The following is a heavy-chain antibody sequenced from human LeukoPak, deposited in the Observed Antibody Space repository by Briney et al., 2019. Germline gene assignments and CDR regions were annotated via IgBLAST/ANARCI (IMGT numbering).Heavy chain of an antibody. J-gene: IGHJ5*02. Sequence: GEAPKISCKGSGYSFTSYWIGWVRQLPGKGLEGRGIIYPGDSDTRYSPSFQGQVTISADKSISTAYLQWSSLKASDTAMYYCARQPHSSSWYGWFDPWGQGTLVTVSS. CDR3: ARQPHSSSWYGWFDP. CDR2: IYPGDSDT. CDR1: GYSFTSYW. D-gene: IGHD6-13*01. V-gene: IGHV5-51*01.